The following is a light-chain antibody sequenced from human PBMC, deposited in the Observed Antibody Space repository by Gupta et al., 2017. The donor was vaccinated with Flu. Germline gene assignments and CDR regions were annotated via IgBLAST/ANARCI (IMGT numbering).Light chain of an antibody. CDR1: NIGVKS. V-gene: IGLV3-21*02. J-gene: IGLJ2*01. CDR3: QVWDSRSDHVV. Sequence: SYVLTQPPSVSVAPGQTARITCGGNNIGVKSVHWYQQKPGQAPALVVYDNIARPSGIPDRFSGSNSGSTATLTINRVEAGDEADYHCQVWDSRSDHVVFGGGTKLTVL. CDR2: DNI.